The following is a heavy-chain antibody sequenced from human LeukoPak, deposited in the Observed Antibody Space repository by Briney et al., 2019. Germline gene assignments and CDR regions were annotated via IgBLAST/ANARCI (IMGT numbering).Heavy chain of an antibody. V-gene: IGHV5-51*01. CDR1: GYSFTSYW. J-gene: IGHJ4*02. Sequence: GESLKISCMCSGYSFTSYWIGWVREMPGEGLEWMGIIYPGDSDTRYSPSFQGQVTISADKSISTAYLQWSSLKASDTAMYYCARLYEDDSSGPFPDYWGQGTLVTVPS. CDR3: ARLYEDDSSGPFPDY. D-gene: IGHD3-22*01. CDR2: IYPGDSDT.